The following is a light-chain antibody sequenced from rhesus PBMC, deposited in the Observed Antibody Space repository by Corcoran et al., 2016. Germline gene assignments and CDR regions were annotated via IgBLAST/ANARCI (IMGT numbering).Light chain of an antibody. Sequence: DIQMTQSPSSLSASVGDRVTITCRASENVNNYLNWYQQKPEKAPKLLIYKASTLQSGVPSRFSGSGSGTDYTFTISSLQSEDVATYYCQHNYGTPLTFGGGTKVEIK. J-gene: IGKJ4*01. V-gene: IGKV1-74*01. CDR2: KAS. CDR3: QHNYGTPLT. CDR1: ENVNNY.